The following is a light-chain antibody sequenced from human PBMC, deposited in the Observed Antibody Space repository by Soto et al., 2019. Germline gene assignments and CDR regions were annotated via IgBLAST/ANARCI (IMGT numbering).Light chain of an antibody. CDR3: QHGYVAPYN. J-gene: IGKJ2*01. CDR1: QDINVY. V-gene: IGKV1-39*01. CDR2: SAS. Sequence: DIQMTQSPSSVSASVGDTATITCRASQDINVYLNWYQQKPGEVPKPLIYSASSLHSGVPSRFTGSGSETDFTLTIRSLQPEDFATYYCQHGYVAPYNFGQGTKV.